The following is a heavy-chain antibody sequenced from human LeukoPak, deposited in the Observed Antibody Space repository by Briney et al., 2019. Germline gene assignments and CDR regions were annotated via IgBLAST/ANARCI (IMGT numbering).Heavy chain of an antibody. V-gene: IGHV3-74*01. J-gene: IGHJ4*02. D-gene: IGHD3-9*01. CDR2: INSDGSST. CDR3: ARVLRYFDWLSPPDY. Sequence: PGGSLRLSCAASGFTFSSYWMHWVRQAPGKGLVWVSRINSDGSSTSYADSVKGRFTISRDNAKNSLYLQMNSLRAEDTAVYYCARVLRYFDWLSPPDYWGQGTLVTVSS. CDR1: GFTFSSYW.